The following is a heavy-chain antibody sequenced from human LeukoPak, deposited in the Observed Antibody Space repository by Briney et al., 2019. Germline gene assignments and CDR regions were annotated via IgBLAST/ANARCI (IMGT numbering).Heavy chain of an antibody. Sequence: SETLSLTCTVSGGSIGSSSYYWDWIRQSPGKGLEWVGSIYYSGSTYYNPSLKSRVTISVDTSKNQSSLMLSSVTAADTAVYYCARRRIAAAGTDYWGQGTLVTVSS. J-gene: IGHJ4*02. D-gene: IGHD6-13*01. CDR1: GGSIGSSSYY. V-gene: IGHV4-39*01. CDR3: ARRRIAAAGTDY. CDR2: IYYSGST.